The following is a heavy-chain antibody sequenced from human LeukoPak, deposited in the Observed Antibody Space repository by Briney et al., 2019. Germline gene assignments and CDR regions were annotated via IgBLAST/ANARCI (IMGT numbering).Heavy chain of an antibody. V-gene: IGHV3-7*01. CDR2: IKTDGSAK. D-gene: IGHD3-22*01. CDR3: SKQLTHDRSG. Sequence: GGSLRLSCAASGFRYSDYWMTWIRQAPGKGLECVANIKTDGSAKYYPDSVKGRFTVSRDNAKTSLYLQMNNMRVEDTAILYCSKQLTHDRSGWVQGTLVTVSS. J-gene: IGHJ4*02. CDR1: GFRYSDYW.